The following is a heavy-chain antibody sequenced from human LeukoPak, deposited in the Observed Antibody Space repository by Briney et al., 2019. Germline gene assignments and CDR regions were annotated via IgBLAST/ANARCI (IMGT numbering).Heavy chain of an antibody. D-gene: IGHD6-13*01. CDR3: ASGIAAAGTTL. Sequence: GGSLRLSCAASGFTFSTYTMAWVRQAPGGGLEWVSGISDNGGRTYYADSVKGRFAISRDDSKSTLYLQMNSLRAEDTAVYYCASGIAAAGTTLWGQGTLVTVSS. CDR1: GFTFSTYT. V-gene: IGHV3-23*01. J-gene: IGHJ4*02. CDR2: ISDNGGRT.